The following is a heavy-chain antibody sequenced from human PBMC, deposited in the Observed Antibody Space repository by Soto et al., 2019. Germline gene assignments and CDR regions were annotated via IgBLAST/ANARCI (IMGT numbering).Heavy chain of an antibody. V-gene: IGHV6-1*01. Sequence: PSHALSRTSAISGDSVSSNSPTSDWIRQSPSRGLEWLGRTYYRSKWYNDYAVSVKSRITINPDTSNNQLSLQLNSVTPDDTGVYYCGRRIDNRCLDSWGQGSLVTVSS. CDR1: GDSVSSNSPT. J-gene: IGHJ5*01. CDR2: TYYRSKWYN. CDR3: GRRIDNRCLDS. D-gene: IGHD1-1*01.